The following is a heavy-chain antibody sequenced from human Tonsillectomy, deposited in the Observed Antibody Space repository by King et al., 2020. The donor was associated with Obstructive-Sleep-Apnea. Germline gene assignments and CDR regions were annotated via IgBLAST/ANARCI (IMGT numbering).Heavy chain of an antibody. D-gene: IGHD3-9*01. J-gene: IGHJ4*02. V-gene: IGHV3-15*01. CDR1: GFTFSNAW. CDR3: PTDRRYFDWLLPFDY. Sequence: VQLVESGGGLVKPGGSLRLSCAASGFTFSNAWMSWVRQAPGKGLEWVGRIKSKTDGWTTDYAAPVKGRFTISIDDSKNTLYLQMNSLKTEDTAVYYCPTDRRYFDWLLPFDYWGQGTLVTVSS. CDR2: IKSKTDGWTT.